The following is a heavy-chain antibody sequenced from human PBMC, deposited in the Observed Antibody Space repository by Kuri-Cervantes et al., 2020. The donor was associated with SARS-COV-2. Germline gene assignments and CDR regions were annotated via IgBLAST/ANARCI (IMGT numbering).Heavy chain of an antibody. CDR2: ISYDGSNK. CDR3: ARDQGLGAFDI. V-gene: IGHV3-30-3*01. CDR1: GFTFSSYA. J-gene: IGHJ3*02. Sequence: GESLKISCAASGFTFSSYAMHWVRQAPGKGLEWVAVISYDGSNKYYADSVKGRFTISRDNSKNTLYLQMNSLRAEDTAVYYCARDQGLGAFDIWGQGAMVTVSS.